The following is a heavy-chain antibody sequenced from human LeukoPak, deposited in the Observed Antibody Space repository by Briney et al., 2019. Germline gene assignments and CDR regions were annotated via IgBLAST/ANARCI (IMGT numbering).Heavy chain of an antibody. V-gene: IGHV3-11*04. J-gene: IGHJ4*02. CDR3: ARDNYSGSRYFDH. CDR1: GFTVSSNY. CDR2: ISSSGRTM. D-gene: IGHD1-26*01. Sequence: GGSLRLSCAASGFTVSSNYMSWVRQAPGKGLEWVSYISSSGRTMYYADSVKGRFTVSRDNAKNSLYLQMNSLRAEDTAIYYCARDNYSGSRYFDHWGQGTLVTVSS.